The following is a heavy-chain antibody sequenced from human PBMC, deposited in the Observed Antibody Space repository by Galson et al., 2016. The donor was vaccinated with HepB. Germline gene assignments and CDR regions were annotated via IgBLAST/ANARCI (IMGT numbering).Heavy chain of an antibody. J-gene: IGHJ4*02. CDR2: ISSSSSYT. CDR3: AREGCSSTSCSRYYFDY. CDR1: GFTFSDYY. Sequence: SLRLSCAASGFTFSDYYMSWIRQAPGKGLEWVSYISSSSSYTNYADSVKGRFTISRDNAKNSLYLQMNNLRAEDTAVYYCAREGCSSTSCSRYYFDYWGQGTLVTVSS. V-gene: IGHV3-11*06. D-gene: IGHD2-2*01.